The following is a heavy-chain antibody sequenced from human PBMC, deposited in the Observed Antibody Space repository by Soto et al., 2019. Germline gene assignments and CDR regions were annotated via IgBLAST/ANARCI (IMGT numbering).Heavy chain of an antibody. CDR3: ARDRGSSSLLFYYYYYRDV. D-gene: IGHD6-6*01. V-gene: IGHV1-18*01. CDR2: ISAYNGNT. J-gene: IGHJ6*03. CDR1: GYTFTSYG. Sequence: ASVKVSCKASGYTFTSYGISWVRQAPGQGLEWMGWISAYNGNTNYAQKLQGRVTMTTDTSTSTAYMELRSLRSDDTAVYYCARDRGSSSLLFYYYYYRDVGGKGPTVTVSS.